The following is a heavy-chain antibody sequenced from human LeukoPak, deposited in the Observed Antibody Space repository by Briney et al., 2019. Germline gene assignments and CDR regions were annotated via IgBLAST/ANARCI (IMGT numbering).Heavy chain of an antibody. J-gene: IGHJ6*02. CDR2: IYYSGST. D-gene: IGHD1-26*01. V-gene: IGHV4-59*12. CDR1: GGSISSGY. Sequence: SETLSLTCTMSGGSISSGYWNWIRQPPGKGLEWIGCIYYSGSTNYNPSLKSRVTISLDTSKNHCSLKLSSVTAADTAVYYCARDIDLIVGATRDYGMDVWGQGTTVTVSS. CDR3: ARDIDLIVGATRDYGMDV.